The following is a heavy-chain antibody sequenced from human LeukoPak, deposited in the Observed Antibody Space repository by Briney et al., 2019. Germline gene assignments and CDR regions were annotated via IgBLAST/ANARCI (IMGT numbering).Heavy chain of an antibody. D-gene: IGHD6-6*01. Sequence: SETLSLTCTVSGGSITSRSYYWGRIRQPPGKGLEWIGRIYYNETTHYNPSLKSRVTLSVDTAKNQFSLKLSSVTAADTAVYYCARVRYSSSSLVYYDYYAMDVWGQGTTVTVSS. CDR3: ARVRYSSSSLVYYDYYAMDV. V-gene: IGHV4-39*07. CDR2: IYYNETT. CDR1: GGSITSRSYY. J-gene: IGHJ6*02.